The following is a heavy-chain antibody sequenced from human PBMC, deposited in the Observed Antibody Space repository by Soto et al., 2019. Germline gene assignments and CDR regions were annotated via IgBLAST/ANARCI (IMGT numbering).Heavy chain of an antibody. V-gene: IGHV3-30-3*01. J-gene: IGHJ3*02. CDR1: GFTFSSYA. CDR3: AGGLTGDAFDI. Sequence: PGGSLRLSCAASGFTFSSYAMHWVRQAPGKGLEWVAVISYDGSNKYYADSVKGRFTISRDNSKNTLYLQMNSLRAEDTAVYYCAGGLTGDAFDIWGQGTMVTVSS. CDR2: ISYDGSNK. D-gene: IGHD7-27*01.